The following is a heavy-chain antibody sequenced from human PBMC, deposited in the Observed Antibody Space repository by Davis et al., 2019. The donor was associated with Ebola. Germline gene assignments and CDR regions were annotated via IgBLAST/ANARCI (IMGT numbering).Heavy chain of an antibody. CDR3: ARGDRFDY. J-gene: IGHJ4*02. CDR2: ISSSSRYI. D-gene: IGHD2-21*02. CDR1: GFTFSRYS. Sequence: PGGSLRLSCAASGFTFSRYSMNWVRQAPGKGLEWVSSISSSSRYIYYADSVKGRFTISRDNAKNSLYLQMNSLRAEDTAVYYCARGDRFDYWGQGTLVTVSS. V-gene: IGHV3-21*01.